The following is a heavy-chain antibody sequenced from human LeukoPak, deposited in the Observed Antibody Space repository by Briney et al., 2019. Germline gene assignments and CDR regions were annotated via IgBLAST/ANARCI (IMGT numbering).Heavy chain of an antibody. CDR2: ISGSGGST. CDR1: GSTFSNYV. J-gene: IGHJ4*02. CDR3: AKPLMVRGVLDDY. D-gene: IGHD3-10*01. V-gene: IGHV3-23*01. Sequence: PGGSLRLSCVASGSTFSNYVMTWVRQAPGKGLEWVSAISGSGGSTYYADSVKGRFTISRDNSKNTLYLQMNSLRAEDTAVYYCAKPLMVRGVLDDYWGQGTLVTVSS.